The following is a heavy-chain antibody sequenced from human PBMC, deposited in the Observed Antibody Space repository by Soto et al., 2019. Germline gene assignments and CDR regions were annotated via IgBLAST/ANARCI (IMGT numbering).Heavy chain of an antibody. Sequence: QVQLVESGGGVVQPGRSLRLSCAASGFTFSSYGMHWVRQAPGKGLEWVAVIWYDGSNKYYADSVKGRFTISRDNSNNTLYLQMNSPRAEDTALYYCARDYDSSGYPRYYFDYWGQGTLVTVSS. J-gene: IGHJ4*02. V-gene: IGHV3-33*01. CDR2: IWYDGSNK. CDR3: ARDYDSSGYPRYYFDY. D-gene: IGHD3-22*01. CDR1: GFTFSSYG.